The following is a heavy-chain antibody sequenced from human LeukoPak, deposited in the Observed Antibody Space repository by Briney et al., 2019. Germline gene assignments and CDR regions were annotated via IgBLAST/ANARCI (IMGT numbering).Heavy chain of an antibody. V-gene: IGHV4-59*12. J-gene: IGHJ5*02. CDR3: AGENFYGLGREFDP. Sequence: SETLSLTCTVSGGSISSYYWTWIRQPPGKGLEWIGYIYYTGSTNYNPSLKSRVSISIDTSRNQFSLKVNSVTAADTAVYYCAGENFYGLGREFDPWGQGTLVTVSS. D-gene: IGHD3-10*01. CDR2: IYYTGST. CDR1: GGSISSYY.